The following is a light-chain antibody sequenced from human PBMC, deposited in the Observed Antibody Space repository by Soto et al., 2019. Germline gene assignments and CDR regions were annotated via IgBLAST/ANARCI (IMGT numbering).Light chain of an antibody. CDR3: QQYGGSPRT. J-gene: IGKJ1*01. V-gene: IGKV3-20*01. CDR1: QSVSSNH. CDR2: GGS. Sequence: DIVLTQSPGTLSLSPGERATLSCRASQSVSSNHLAWYQQKPGQAPRLLIYGGSSRATGIPVRFSGSGSETDFTLTITRLEPEDFAVYYCQQYGGSPRTFGQGTKVE.